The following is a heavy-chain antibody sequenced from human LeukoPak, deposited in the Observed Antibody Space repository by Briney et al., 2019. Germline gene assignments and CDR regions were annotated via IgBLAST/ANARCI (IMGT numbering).Heavy chain of an antibody. CDR3: ARGGDSSGYYYPNFDY. CDR2: IYYSGST. D-gene: IGHD3-22*01. V-gene: IGHV4-59*01. Sequence: TSETLSLTCTVSGGSISSYYWSWIRQTPGKGLEWIGYIYYSGSTNYSPSLKSRVTISVDTSKNQFSLKLSSVTTADTAVYYCARGGDSSGYYYPNFDYWGQGTLVTVSS. J-gene: IGHJ4*02. CDR1: GGSISSYY.